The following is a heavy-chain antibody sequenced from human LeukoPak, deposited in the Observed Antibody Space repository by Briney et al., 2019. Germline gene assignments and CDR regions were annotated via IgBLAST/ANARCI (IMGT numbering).Heavy chain of an antibody. J-gene: IGHJ5*02. CDR1: GSTFTSYD. CDR3: VRDGEGVAISVNYWFDP. Sequence: VASVKVSCKASGSTFTSYDINWVRQASGQGLEWMGWMNPNNGNTGYAQKFQGRVTMTRDTSISTAYMELRGLRSEDTAVYYCVRDGEGVAISVNYWFDPWGQGTLVTVSS. V-gene: IGHV1-8*01. D-gene: IGHD3-10*01. CDR2: MNPNNGNT.